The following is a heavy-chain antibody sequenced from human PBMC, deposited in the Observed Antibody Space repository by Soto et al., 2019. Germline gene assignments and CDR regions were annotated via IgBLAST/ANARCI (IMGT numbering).Heavy chain of an antibody. V-gene: IGHV4-30-4*01. CDR1: GGSINSCDYY. Sequence: QVQLQESGPGLVKPSQTLSLTCTVSGGSINSCDYYWSWIRQPPGKGLEWIGYIYYSGTTYYNPSLKSRVTISLATSKNQFSLRLTSVTAADTAVYYCASDDKYDTSGIDYWGQGTLVTVSS. CDR3: ASDDKYDTSGIDY. CDR2: IYYSGTT. J-gene: IGHJ4*02. D-gene: IGHD3-22*01.